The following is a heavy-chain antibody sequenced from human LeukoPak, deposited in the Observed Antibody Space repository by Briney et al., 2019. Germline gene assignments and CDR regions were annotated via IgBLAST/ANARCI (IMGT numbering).Heavy chain of an antibody. CDR2: INHNGNVN. Sequence: PGGSLRLSCAASGFTFSSYWMNWARQAPGKGLEWVASINHNGNVNYYVDSVKGRFTISRDNDKNSLYLQMNSLRAEDTAVYYCARDGYSGYAFDYWGQGTLVTVSS. CDR1: GFTFSSYW. J-gene: IGHJ4*02. CDR3: ARDGYSGYAFDY. V-gene: IGHV3-7*01. D-gene: IGHD5-12*01.